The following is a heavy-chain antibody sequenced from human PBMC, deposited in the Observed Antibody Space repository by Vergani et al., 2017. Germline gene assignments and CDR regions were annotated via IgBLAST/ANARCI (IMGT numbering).Heavy chain of an antibody. D-gene: IGHD4-17*01. J-gene: IGHJ3*02. Sequence: QVQLVESGGGLVKPGGSLRLSCAASGFTFSDYYMSWIRQAPGKGLEWVSYVSSSGSTIYYADSVTGRFTISRDNATNSLYLQMNSLRAEDTAVYYCAGDPRYGDYADAFDIWGQGTMVTVSS. CDR2: VSSSGSTI. CDR3: AGDPRYGDYADAFDI. CDR1: GFTFSDYY. V-gene: IGHV3-11*01.